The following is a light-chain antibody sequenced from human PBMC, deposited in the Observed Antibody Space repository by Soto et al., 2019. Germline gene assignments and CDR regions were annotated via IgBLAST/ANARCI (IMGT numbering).Light chain of an antibody. V-gene: IGKV3-15*01. CDR2: GAS. CDR3: QQYNNWPPRGT. CDR1: QSVSSN. J-gene: IGKJ2*01. Sequence: EIVMTQSPATLSVSPGERATLSCRASQSVSSNLAWYQQKPGQAPRLLIYGASTRATGIPARFSGSGSGTEFTLTISSLPSEDFAVYYCQQYNNWPPRGTFGQGTKLEIK.